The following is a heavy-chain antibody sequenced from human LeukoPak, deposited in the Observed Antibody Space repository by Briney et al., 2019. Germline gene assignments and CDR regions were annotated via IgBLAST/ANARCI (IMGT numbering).Heavy chain of an antibody. CDR3: ARDQFLDS. J-gene: IGHJ4*02. CDR2: ISRGGNSK. V-gene: IGHV3-11*01. Sequence: PGGSLRLSCAASGFRFSDYYVSWIRQAPGKGLEWVSSISRGGNSKYSAESVKGRFTISRDNAKNSVDLQMDGLRPEDTAVYYCARDQFLDSWGQGTLVTVSS. CDR1: GFRFSDYY.